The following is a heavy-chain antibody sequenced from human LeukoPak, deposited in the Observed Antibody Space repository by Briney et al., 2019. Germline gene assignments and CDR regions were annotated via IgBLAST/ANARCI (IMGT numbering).Heavy chain of an antibody. V-gene: IGHV4-39*01. CDR1: GGSISSSNYY. J-gene: IGHJ4*02. Sequence: SETLSLTCTVSGGSISSSNYYWGWIRQSPGKGLESIGSINYSGSTYYNPSLKSRVTISVYTSKNQFSLRLSSVTAADTAVYYCARRISAAGDYWGQGTLVTVSS. CDR2: INYSGST. CDR3: ARRISAAGDY. D-gene: IGHD6-13*01.